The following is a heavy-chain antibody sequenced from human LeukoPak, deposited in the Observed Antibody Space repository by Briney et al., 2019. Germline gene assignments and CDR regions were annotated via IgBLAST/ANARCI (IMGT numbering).Heavy chain of an antibody. CDR3: VRASQWLAGGPFDY. D-gene: IGHD6-19*01. J-gene: IGHJ4*02. V-gene: IGHV3-66*01. Sequence: QTGGSLRLSCAVSGFTVRSIHMAWVRQAPGKGLEWVSVIYNGGNTNYADSVRGRFTISRDNSKNTLYLQMNSLRAEDTAVYYCVRASQWLAGGPFDYWGQGTLVTVSS. CDR2: IYNGGNT. CDR1: GFTVRSIH.